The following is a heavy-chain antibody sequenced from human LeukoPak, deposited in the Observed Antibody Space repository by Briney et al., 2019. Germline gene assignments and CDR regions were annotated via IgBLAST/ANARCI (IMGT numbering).Heavy chain of an antibody. CDR1: EFFLSDYY. Sequence: GGSLRLSCAASEFFLSDYYMSWIRQAPGKGLEWISYISSGGSTISYADSVRGRFTISRDNAKNSLYLQMNSLRAEDTAVYYCAREMEGDYGSGTFFDHWGQGNMVTVSS. V-gene: IGHV3-11*01. J-gene: IGHJ4*02. D-gene: IGHD3-10*01. CDR3: AREMEGDYGSGTFFDH. CDR2: ISSGGSTI.